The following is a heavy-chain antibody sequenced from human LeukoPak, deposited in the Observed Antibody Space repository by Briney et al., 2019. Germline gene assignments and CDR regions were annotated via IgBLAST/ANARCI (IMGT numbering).Heavy chain of an antibody. CDR3: ARAWIIVVVVAATVQSHWFDP. D-gene: IGHD2-15*01. CDR2: IYTSGST. CDR1: GGSISSGSYY. Sequence: SETLSLTCTVSGGSISSGSYYWSWIRQPAGKGLEWIGRIYTSGSTNYNPSLKSRVTISVDTSKNQFSLKLSSVTAADTAVYYCARAWIIVVVVAATVQSHWFDPWGQGTLVTVSS. V-gene: IGHV4-61*02. J-gene: IGHJ5*02.